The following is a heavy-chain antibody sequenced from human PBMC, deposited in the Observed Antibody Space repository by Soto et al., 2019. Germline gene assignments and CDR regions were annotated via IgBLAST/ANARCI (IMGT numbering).Heavy chain of an antibody. Sequence: QVRLQESGPGLVKASETLSLTCTVLGGSINNFYWSWVRQSSGRGLEWIGRIYLIGKSNYNLSLNSRVSMSVDTSTNQFSLSLSPVTAADTAIYYCARVRGLVRHGFHYDLDVCGLGTTVIVYS. D-gene: IGHD2-2*01. V-gene: IGHV4-4*07. J-gene: IGHJ6*03. CDR3: ARVRGLVRHGFHYDLDV. CDR1: GGSINNFY. CDR2: IYLIGKS.